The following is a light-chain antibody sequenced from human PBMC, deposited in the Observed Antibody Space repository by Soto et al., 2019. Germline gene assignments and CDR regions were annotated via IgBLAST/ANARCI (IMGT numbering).Light chain of an antibody. CDR2: EDN. Sequence: QSALTQPPSASGSPGQSVTISCTGTSSDVGNYDSVSWYQHHPGKAPQAVIYEDNKRASGVPDRFSGSKSGNTASLTVSGLQAEDEGDYYCSAYAGSNNYVFGTGTKVTVL. CDR1: SSDVGNYDS. CDR3: SAYAGSNNYV. J-gene: IGLJ1*01. V-gene: IGLV2-8*01.